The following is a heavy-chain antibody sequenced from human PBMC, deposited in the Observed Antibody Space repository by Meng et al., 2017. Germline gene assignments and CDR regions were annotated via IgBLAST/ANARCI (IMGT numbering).Heavy chain of an antibody. Sequence: QVRLVHAGAEVKKPGSSVKVSCKASGGTFSSYAISWVRQAPGQGLEWMGGIIPIFATANYAQKFQGRVTITADESTSTAYMELSSLRSEDTAVYYCAKEVDNWFDPWGQGTLVTVSS. CDR3: AKEVDNWFDP. CDR1: GGTFSSYA. J-gene: IGHJ5*02. V-gene: IGHV1-69*01. D-gene: IGHD2-15*01. CDR2: IIPIFATA.